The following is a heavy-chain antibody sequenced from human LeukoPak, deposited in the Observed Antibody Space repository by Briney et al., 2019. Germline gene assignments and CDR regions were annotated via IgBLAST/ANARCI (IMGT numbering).Heavy chain of an antibody. CDR2: ISTYNGNT. D-gene: IGHD4-23*01. V-gene: IGHV1-18*01. CDR1: GYSFVLYG. J-gene: IGHJ3*02. Sequence: RASVKVSCKASGYSFVLYGISWVRQAPGQGPEWMGWISTYNGNTKYAEKFQGRVTMTTDTPTSTAYMELRSLRSDDTAVYYCARECGGNPAGWCAFDIWGQGTMVTVSS. CDR3: ARECGGNPAGWCAFDI.